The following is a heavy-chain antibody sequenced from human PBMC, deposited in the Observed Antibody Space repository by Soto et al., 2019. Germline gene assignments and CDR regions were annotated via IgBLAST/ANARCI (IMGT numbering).Heavy chain of an antibody. CDR2: ISYDGSNK. CDR3: AKVYYDFWSGSFVY. CDR1: GFTFSSYG. D-gene: IGHD3-3*01. V-gene: IGHV3-30*18. Sequence: GGSLRLSCTASGFTFSSYGMHWVRQAQGKGLEWVAVISYDGSNKYYADSVKGRFTISRDNSKNTLYLQMNSLRAEDTAVYYCAKVYYDFWSGSFVYCGQGTLVTVSS. J-gene: IGHJ4*02.